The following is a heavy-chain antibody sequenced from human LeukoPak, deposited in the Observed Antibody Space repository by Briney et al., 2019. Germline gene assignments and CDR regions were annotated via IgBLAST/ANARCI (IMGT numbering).Heavy chain of an antibody. Sequence: PSETLSLTCTVSGGSVSSYYWSWIRQPPGKGLEWIGYIYYGGRINYNPSLKSRVTISVDTSKNQFSLRLTSVTAADTAVYYCAREGNDGSGWSGHNDYWGQGTLVTVSS. J-gene: IGHJ4*02. CDR1: GGSVSSYY. CDR2: IYYGGRI. V-gene: IGHV4-59*02. CDR3: AREGNDGSGWSGHNDY. D-gene: IGHD6-19*01.